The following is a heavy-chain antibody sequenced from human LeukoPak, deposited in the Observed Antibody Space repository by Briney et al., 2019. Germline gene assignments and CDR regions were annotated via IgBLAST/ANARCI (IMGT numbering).Heavy chain of an antibody. J-gene: IGHJ4*02. CDR3: AMIPYCTSVTCYYLDY. Sequence: SVKVSCKASGGTFSSYAISWVRQAPGQGLEWMGRIIPILGIANYAQKFQGRVTITADKSTSTAYMELRSLRSDDTAVYYCAMIPYCTSVTCYYLDYWGQGTLVTASS. V-gene: IGHV1-69*04. D-gene: IGHD2-8*01. CDR2: IIPILGIA. CDR1: GGTFSSYA.